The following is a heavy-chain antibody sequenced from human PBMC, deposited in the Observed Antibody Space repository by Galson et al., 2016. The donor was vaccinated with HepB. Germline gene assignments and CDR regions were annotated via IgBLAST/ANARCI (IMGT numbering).Heavy chain of an antibody. D-gene: IGHD6-13*01. J-gene: IGHJ4*02. CDR3: AREKDSSSWYNFDY. CDR1: GFTFSSYG. CDR2: IWYDGSNK. Sequence: LRLSCAASGFTFSSYGMHWVRQAPGKGLAWVAVIWYDGSNKYYADSVKGRFTISRDTSKNTLFLQMNSLRAEDTAVYYCAREKDSSSWYNFDYWGQGTLVTVSS. V-gene: IGHV3-33*01.